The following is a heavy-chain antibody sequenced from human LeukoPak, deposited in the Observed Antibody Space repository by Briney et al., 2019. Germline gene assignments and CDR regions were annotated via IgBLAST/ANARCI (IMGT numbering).Heavy chain of an antibody. CDR1: GGTFSSYA. J-gene: IGHJ4*02. CDR2: IIPIFGTA. V-gene: IGHV1-69*01. CDR3: AREGVATISIAAAGYYFDY. D-gene: IGHD6-13*01. Sequence: ASVKVPCKASGGTFSSYAISWVRQAPGQGLEWMGGIIPIFGTANYAQKFQGRVTITADESTSTAYMELSSLRSEDTAVYYCAREGVATISIAAAGYYFDYWGQGTLVTVSS.